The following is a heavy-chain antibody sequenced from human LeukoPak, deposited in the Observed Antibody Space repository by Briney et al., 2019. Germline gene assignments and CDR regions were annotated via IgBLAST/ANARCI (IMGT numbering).Heavy chain of an antibody. D-gene: IGHD3-10*01. CDR2: INLSGGST. Sequence: ASVKVSCKASGYTFTTYYMHWVRQAPGQGLEWMGTINLSGGSTSYAQKFQGRVTMTRDTSTSTVYMGLSSLRSEDTAVYYCAREPSGSGNFDYWGQGTLVTVSS. V-gene: IGHV1-46*01. CDR1: GYTFTTYY. CDR3: AREPSGSGNFDY. J-gene: IGHJ4*02.